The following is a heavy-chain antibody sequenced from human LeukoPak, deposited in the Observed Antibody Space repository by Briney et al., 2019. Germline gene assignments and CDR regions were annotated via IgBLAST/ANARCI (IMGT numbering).Heavy chain of an antibody. V-gene: IGHV3-33*01. J-gene: IGHJ6*04. CDR2: IWYDGSNK. D-gene: IGHD5-18*01. CDR1: GFTFSSYG. CDR3: ARDLQLWFEPYYYYGMDV. Sequence: PGRSLRLSCAASGFTFSSYGMHWVRQAPGKGLEWVAVIWYDGSNKYYADSVKGRFTISRDNSKNTLYLQMNSLRAEDTAVYYCARDLQLWFEPYYYYGMDVWGKGTTVTVSS.